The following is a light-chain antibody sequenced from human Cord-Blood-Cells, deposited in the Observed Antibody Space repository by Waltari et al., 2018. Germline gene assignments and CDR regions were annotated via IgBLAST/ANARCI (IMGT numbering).Light chain of an antibody. V-gene: IGLV4-69*01. CDR1: SGHSSYA. J-gene: IGLJ3*02. CDR3: QTWGTGIQWV. CDR2: LNSDGSH. Sequence: QLVLTQSPSASASLGASVKLTCTLRSGHSSYAIAWHQQQPEKGPRYLMKLNSDGSHSKGDGIPDRFSGTSSWAERYLAISDLQSEDEADYYCQTWGTGIQWVFGGGTKLTV.